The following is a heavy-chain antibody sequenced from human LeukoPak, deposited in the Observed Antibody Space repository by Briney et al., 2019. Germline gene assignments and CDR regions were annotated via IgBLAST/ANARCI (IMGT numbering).Heavy chain of an antibody. J-gene: IGHJ4*02. CDR1: GFTFSSYA. V-gene: IGHV3-23*01. Sequence: GGSLRLSCAASGFTFSSYAMSWVRQAPGKGLEWVSATSGSGHSTYYADAVKGRFTISRDNSKNALFLQMNSLRAEDTAVYYCAKEEGYRYEYRGQGTLVTVSS. CDR2: TSGSGHST. D-gene: IGHD5-18*01. CDR3: AKEEGYRYEY.